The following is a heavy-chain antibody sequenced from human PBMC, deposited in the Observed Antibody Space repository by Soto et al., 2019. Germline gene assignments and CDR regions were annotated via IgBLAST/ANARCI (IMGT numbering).Heavy chain of an antibody. CDR3: ARDRSAGGLDS. J-gene: IGHJ4*02. V-gene: IGHV4-59*01. D-gene: IGHD6-25*01. CDR2: IYHSGSA. CDR1: GGSISSFY. Sequence: SETLSLTCTLSGGSISSFYWSWIRQPPGKGLEWIGHIYHSGSANYNPSLKSRVTLSVDTSQNQFSLKLSSVTAADTAVYFCARDRSAGGLDSWGQGTLVTVSS.